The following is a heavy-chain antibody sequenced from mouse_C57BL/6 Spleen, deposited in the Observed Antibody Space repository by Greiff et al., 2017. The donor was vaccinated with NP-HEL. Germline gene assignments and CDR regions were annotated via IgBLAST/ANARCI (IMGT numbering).Heavy chain of an antibody. CDR2: IWRGGST. CDR1: GFSLTSYG. V-gene: IGHV2-2*01. CDR3: ATPYDGYYSWFAY. D-gene: IGHD2-3*01. J-gene: IGHJ3*01. Sequence: VQLQQSGPGLVQPSQSLSITCTASGFSLTSYGVHWVRQSPGKGLEWLGVIWRGGSTDYNAAFISRLSISKDNSKSQVFFKMNSLQADDTAIYYCATPYDGYYSWFAYWGQGTLVTVSA.